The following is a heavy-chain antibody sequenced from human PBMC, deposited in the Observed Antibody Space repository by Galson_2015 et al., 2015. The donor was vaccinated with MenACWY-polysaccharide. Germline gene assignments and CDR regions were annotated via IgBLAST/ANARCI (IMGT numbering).Heavy chain of an antibody. CDR2: ISGSGDST. Sequence: SLRLSCAASGFTFSSYAMSWVRQAPGKGLECVSVISGSGDSTYNADSVKGRFTFSRDNSKSTLYLQMNSLRAEDTAVYYCAKEESHSANQFRWIDSWGQGTMVTVSS. V-gene: IGHV3-23*01. CDR1: GFTFSSYA. CDR3: AKEESHSANQFRWIDS. J-gene: IGHJ3*01. D-gene: IGHD1-26*01.